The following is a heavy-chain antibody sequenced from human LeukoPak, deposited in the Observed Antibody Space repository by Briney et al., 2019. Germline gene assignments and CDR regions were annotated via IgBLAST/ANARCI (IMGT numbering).Heavy chain of an antibody. CDR1: GFTFGDFA. D-gene: IGHD2-8*01. CDR3: AKRLNGVSFSFDY. V-gene: IGHV3-43*02. Sequence: GGSLRLSCAASGFTFGDFAMHWVRQTPGKGLEWVSLISGDGLTTHYGDSVRGRFTISRNNSKNSLYLQMNGLRIENTAFYYCAKRLNGVSFSFDYWGRGTLVTVSS. CDR2: ISGDGLTT. J-gene: IGHJ4*02.